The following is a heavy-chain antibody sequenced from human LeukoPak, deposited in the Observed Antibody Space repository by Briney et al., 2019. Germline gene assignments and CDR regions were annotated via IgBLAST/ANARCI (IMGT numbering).Heavy chain of an antibody. Sequence: SETLSLTCAVYGGSFSGYYWSWIRQPPGKGLEWIGEINHSGSTNYNPSLKSRVTISVDTSKDQFSLKLSSVTAADTAVYYCARGPGYGGNSTLDYWGQGTLVTVSS. CDR1: GGSFSGYY. J-gene: IGHJ4*02. CDR3: ARGPGYGGNSTLDY. V-gene: IGHV4-34*01. D-gene: IGHD4-23*01. CDR2: INHSGST.